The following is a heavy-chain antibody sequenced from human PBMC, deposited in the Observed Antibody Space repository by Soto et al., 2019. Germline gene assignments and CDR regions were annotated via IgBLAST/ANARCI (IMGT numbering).Heavy chain of an antibody. CDR2: IYYSGST. CDR1: GGSISSSSYY. V-gene: IGHV4-39*01. Sequence: SETLSLTCTVSGGSISSSSYYWGWIRQPPGKGLEWIGSIYYSGSTYYNPSLNSRVTISVDTSKNHFSLKLSSVTAADTAVYYCARTGSGSYMRDYYYYYGMDVWGQGTTVTVSS. J-gene: IGHJ6*02. D-gene: IGHD3-10*01. CDR3: ARTGSGSYMRDYYYYYGMDV.